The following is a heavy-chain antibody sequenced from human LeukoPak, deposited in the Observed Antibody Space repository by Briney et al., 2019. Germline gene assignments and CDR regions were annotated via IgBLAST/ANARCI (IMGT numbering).Heavy chain of an antibody. CDR1: GFTFSSYG. V-gene: IGHV3-30*18. J-gene: IGHJ3*02. CDR3: AKGHYGDYTDAFDI. D-gene: IGHD4-17*01. Sequence: GGSLKLSCAASGFTFSSYGMHWVRQAPGKGLEWVAVISYDGSNKYYADSVKGRFTISRDNSKNTLYLQMNSLRAEDTAVYYCAKGHYGDYTDAFDIWGQGTMVTVSS. CDR2: ISYDGSNK.